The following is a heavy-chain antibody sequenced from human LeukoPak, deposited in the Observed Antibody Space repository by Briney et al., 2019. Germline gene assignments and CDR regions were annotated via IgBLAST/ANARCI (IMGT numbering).Heavy chain of an antibody. CDR3: ARELLRYSSSPNFDY. J-gene: IGHJ4*02. CDR2: IYHSGST. D-gene: IGHD6-13*01. Sequence: PSETLSLTCAVSGGCISSSNWWSWVRQPPGKGLEWIGEIYHSGSTNYNPSLKSRVTISVDKSKNQFSLKLSSVTAADTAVYYCARELLRYSSSPNFDYWGQGTLVTVSS. CDR1: GGCISSSNW. V-gene: IGHV4-4*02.